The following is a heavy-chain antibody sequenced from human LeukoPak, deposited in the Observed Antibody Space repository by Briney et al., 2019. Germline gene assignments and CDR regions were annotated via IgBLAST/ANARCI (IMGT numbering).Heavy chain of an antibody. J-gene: IGHJ3*01. CDR1: GFTFSSYA. CDR3: AREQGGTKWD. V-gene: IGHV3-23*01. CDR2: VSYDITRT. Sequence: GGSLRLSCAASGFTFSSYAMTWARQAPGKGLEWISAVSYDITRTFYADSVKGRFAISRDNSRNTLFLQMNSLRADDTAVYYCAREQGGTKWDWGQGTMGTVSS. D-gene: IGHD1-26*01.